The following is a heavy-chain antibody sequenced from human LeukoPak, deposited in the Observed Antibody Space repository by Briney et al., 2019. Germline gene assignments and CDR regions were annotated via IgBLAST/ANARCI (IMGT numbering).Heavy chain of an antibody. J-gene: IGHJ6*02. CDR3: ATEGELYCTNGVCAYYYYGMDG. CDR1: GGSISSYY. D-gene: IGHD2-8*01. CDR2: IYTIGST. Sequence: PSETLSLTCTVSGGSISSYYWSWVRQPAGKGLEWIGRIYTIGSTNYNPSLKSRVTMSVDPSKNQSSLKPSPVPAADTAVYYSATEGELYCTNGVCAYYYYGMDGWGQGTTVTVSS. V-gene: IGHV4-4*07.